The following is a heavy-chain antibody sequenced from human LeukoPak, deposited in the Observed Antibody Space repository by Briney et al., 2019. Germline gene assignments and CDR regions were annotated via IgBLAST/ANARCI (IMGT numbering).Heavy chain of an antibody. CDR1: GGSISTSSYY. CDR2: IYYSGST. J-gene: IGHJ3*02. Sequence: SETLSLTCTVSGGSISTSSYYWGWVRQPPGKGLEWIGYIYYSGSTNYNPSLKSRVTISVDTSKNQFSLKLRSVTAADTAVYYCARRSPLRGDAFDIWGQGTMVTVSS. V-gene: IGHV4-61*05. D-gene: IGHD3-10*01. CDR3: ARRSPLRGDAFDI.